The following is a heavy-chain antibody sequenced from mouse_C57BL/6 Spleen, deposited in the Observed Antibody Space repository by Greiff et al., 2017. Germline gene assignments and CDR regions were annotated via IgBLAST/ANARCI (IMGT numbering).Heavy chain of an antibody. CDR3: ARQLRYAMDY. D-gene: IGHD3-2*02. Sequence: EVNLVESEGGLVQPGRSMKLSCTASGFTFSDYYMAWVRQVPEKGLEWVANINYDGSSTYYLDSLKSRFIISRDNAKNILYLQMSSLKSEDTATYYCARQLRYAMDYWGQGTSVTVSS. J-gene: IGHJ4*01. CDR2: INYDGSST. CDR1: GFTFSDYY. V-gene: IGHV5-16*01.